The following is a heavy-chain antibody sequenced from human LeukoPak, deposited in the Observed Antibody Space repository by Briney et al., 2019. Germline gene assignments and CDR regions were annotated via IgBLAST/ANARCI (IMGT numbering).Heavy chain of an antibody. Sequence: PGGSLRLSCAVSGFTFTDTYMTWIRQAPGKGLESLSYISPSGTDISYADSVKGRYTISRDNAKNTLYLQMNSQRAEDTAVYYCARVRYSSGWRNSMDAFDIWGQGTMVTVSS. CDR3: ARVRYSSGWRNSMDAFDI. J-gene: IGHJ3*02. V-gene: IGHV3-11*01. D-gene: IGHD6-19*01. CDR2: ISPSGTDI. CDR1: GFTFTDTY.